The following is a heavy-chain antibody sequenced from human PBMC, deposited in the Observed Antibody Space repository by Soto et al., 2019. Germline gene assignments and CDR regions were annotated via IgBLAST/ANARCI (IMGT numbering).Heavy chain of an antibody. D-gene: IGHD2-15*01. CDR2: INHSGST. V-gene: IGHV4-34*01. CDR1: GGSFSGYY. CDR3: ARGDAVVPPRGWFDP. Sequence: QVQLQQWGAGLLKPSETLSLTCAVYGGSFSGYYWSWIRQPPGKGLEWIGEINHSGSTNYNPSLKRRVTMSVHTSKNPFSLERSSVNAADTAVYYCARGDAVVPPRGWFDPRGQGTLVTVSS. J-gene: IGHJ5*02.